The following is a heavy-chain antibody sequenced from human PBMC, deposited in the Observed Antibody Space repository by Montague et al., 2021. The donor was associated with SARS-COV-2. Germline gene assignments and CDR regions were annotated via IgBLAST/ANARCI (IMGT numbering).Heavy chain of an antibody. CDR2: ISYDGSNK. Sequence: PLRLSCAASGFTFSSYAMHWVRQAPGKGLEWVAVISYDGSNKYYADSVKGRFTISRDNSKNTLYLQMNSLRAEDTAVYYCAGVLVDYYGMDVWGQGTTVTVSS. CDR1: GFTFSSYA. J-gene: IGHJ6*02. V-gene: IGHV3-30*04. D-gene: IGHD2-8*02. CDR3: AGVLVDYYGMDV.